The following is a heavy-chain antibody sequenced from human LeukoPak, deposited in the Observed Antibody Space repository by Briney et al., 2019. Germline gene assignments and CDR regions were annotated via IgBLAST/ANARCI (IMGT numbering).Heavy chain of an antibody. Sequence: GGSLRLSCAASGFTFSSYSMNWVRQAPGKGLEWVSYISSSSTIYYADSVKGRFTISRDNAKNSPYLQMNSLRAEDTAVYYCAKGWDSSGWYSDDAFDISGQGTMVTVSS. CDR3: AKGWDSSGWYSDDAFDI. CDR1: GFTFSSYS. J-gene: IGHJ3*02. V-gene: IGHV3-48*01. D-gene: IGHD6-19*01. CDR2: ISSSSTI.